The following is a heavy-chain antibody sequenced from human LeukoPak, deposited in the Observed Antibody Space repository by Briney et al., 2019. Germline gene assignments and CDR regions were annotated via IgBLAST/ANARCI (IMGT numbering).Heavy chain of an antibody. V-gene: IGHV4-39*01. J-gene: IGHJ4*02. CDR2: IYYSGST. CDR3: VSPYLARFDN. CDR1: GGSISSSSHY. D-gene: IGHD2-21*01. Sequence: SETLSLTCTVSGGSISSSSHYWGWIRQPPGKGLEWIGSIYYSGSTYYNPSLKSRVTISVDTSKNQVSLNLTSVTAATDTAVYYCVSPYLARFDNWGQGILVTVSS.